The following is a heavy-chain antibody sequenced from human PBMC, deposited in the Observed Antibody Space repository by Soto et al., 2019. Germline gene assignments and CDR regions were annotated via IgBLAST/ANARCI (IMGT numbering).Heavy chain of an antibody. CDR3: ARIYSSGWYSHALYYFDY. V-gene: IGHV4-59*01. CDR2: IYYSGST. Sequence: QVQLQESGPGLVKPSETLSLTCTVSGGSISSYYWSWIRQPPGKGLEWIGYIYYSGSTNYNPSLKSRVTISVDTSKNQFSLKLSSVTAADTAVYYCARIYSSGWYSHALYYFDYWGQGTLVTVSS. CDR1: GGSISSYY. J-gene: IGHJ4*02. D-gene: IGHD6-19*01.